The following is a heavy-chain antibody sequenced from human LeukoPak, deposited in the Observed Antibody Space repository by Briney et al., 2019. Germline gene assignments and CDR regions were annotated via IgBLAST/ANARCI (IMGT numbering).Heavy chain of an antibody. Sequence: PSQTLSLTCTVSGGSISSGDYYWSWIRQPPGKGLEWIGYIYYSGSTYYNPSLKSRVTISVDTSKNQFSLKLSSVTAADTAVYYCARAYIVATITGYFDYWGQGTLVTVSS. V-gene: IGHV4-30-4*01. J-gene: IGHJ4*02. CDR3: ARAYIVATITGYFDY. CDR2: IYYSGST. CDR1: GGSISSGDYY. D-gene: IGHD5-12*01.